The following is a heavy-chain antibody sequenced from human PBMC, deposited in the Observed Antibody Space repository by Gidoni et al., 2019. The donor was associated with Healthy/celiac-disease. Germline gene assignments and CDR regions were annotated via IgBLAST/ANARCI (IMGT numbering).Heavy chain of an antibody. Sequence: QVQLVQSGAEVKKPGASVKVSCKASGYTFTSYAMHWVRQAPGQRLEWMGWINAGNGNTKYSQKFQGRVTITRDTSASTAYMELSSLRSEDTAVYYCARDIVATNGFDYWGQGTLVTVSS. CDR3: ARDIVATNGFDY. CDR2: INAGNGNT. V-gene: IGHV1-3*01. D-gene: IGHD5-12*01. J-gene: IGHJ4*02. CDR1: GYTFTSYA.